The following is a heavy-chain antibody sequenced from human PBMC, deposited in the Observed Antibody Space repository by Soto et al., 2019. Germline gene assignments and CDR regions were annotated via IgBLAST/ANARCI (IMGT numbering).Heavy chain of an antibody. CDR3: ARGGANWFDP. V-gene: IGHV4-59*01. CDR2: VHYTGST. CDR1: DGSISSSY. Sequence: SETLSLTCAVSDGSISSSYWSWFRQPPGKGLVWIGYVHYTGSTNYSPSLKNRVTMSVDTSKNQFSLSLSSVTAADTALYYCARGGANWFDPWGQGTLVTVSS. J-gene: IGHJ5*02.